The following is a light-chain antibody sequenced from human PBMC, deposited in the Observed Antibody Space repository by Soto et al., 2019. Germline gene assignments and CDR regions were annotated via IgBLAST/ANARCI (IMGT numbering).Light chain of an antibody. CDR3: TSYTRNDILL. Sequence: QSVLSQPPSASGSPGQSVAISCTGTTSDIGTYNYVSWYQQHPGKVPKLIIYDVTKRPSGVPDRFSGSKSGNTASLTVSGLQTEDEADYYCTSYTRNDILLFGGGTKLTVL. CDR2: DVT. CDR1: TSDIGTYNY. J-gene: IGLJ3*02. V-gene: IGLV2-8*01.